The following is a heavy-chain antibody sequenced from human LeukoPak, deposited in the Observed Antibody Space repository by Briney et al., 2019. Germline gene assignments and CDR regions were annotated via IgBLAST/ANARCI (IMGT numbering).Heavy chain of an antibody. CDR1: GFNFSNYD. CDR3: TRGDPFSFTAMDL. D-gene: IGHD5-18*01. J-gene: IGHJ2*01. CDR2: TGSVGDT. Sequence: PGGSLRLSCAASGFNFSNYDMHWVRQTTGKRLEWVSATGSVGDTYYPHSVKGRFTISRENPNNFLYLQMNSLRAADTAVYYCTRGDPFSFTAMDLWGRGTLVTVSS. V-gene: IGHV3-13*01.